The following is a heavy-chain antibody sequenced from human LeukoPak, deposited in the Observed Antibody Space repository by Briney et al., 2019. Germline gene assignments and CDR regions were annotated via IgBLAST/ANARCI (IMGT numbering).Heavy chain of an antibody. CDR2: INHSGST. J-gene: IGHJ4*02. Sequence: PSETLSLTCAVYGGSFSGYYWSWIRQLPGKGLEWIGEINHSGSTNYNPSLKSRVTISVDTSKNQFSLKLSSVTAADTAVYYCASNDDSSGYRLFDYWGQGTLVTVSS. CDR1: GGSFSGYY. CDR3: ASNDDSSGYRLFDY. D-gene: IGHD3-22*01. V-gene: IGHV4-34*01.